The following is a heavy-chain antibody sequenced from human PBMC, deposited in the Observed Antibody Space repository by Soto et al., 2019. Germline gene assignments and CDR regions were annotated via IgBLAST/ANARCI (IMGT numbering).Heavy chain of an antibody. CDR2: IIPIFGTA. CDR1: GGTFSSYA. D-gene: IGHD5-18*01. J-gene: IGHJ6*02. V-gene: IGHV1-69*13. CDR3: ASGPVGMLVDTAMRDYYYGMDV. Sequence: SVKVSCKASGGTFSSYAISWVRQAPGQGLEWMGGIIPIFGTANYAQKFQGRVTITADESTSTAYMELSSLRSEDTAVYYCASGPVGMLVDTAMRDYYYGMDVWGQGTTVTVSS.